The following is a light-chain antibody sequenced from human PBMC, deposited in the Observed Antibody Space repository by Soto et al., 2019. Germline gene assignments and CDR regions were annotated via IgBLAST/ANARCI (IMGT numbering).Light chain of an antibody. CDR1: QNINNW. V-gene: IGKV1-5*01. CDR2: DAS. J-gene: IGKJ1*01. CDR3: QQYNGYSWT. Sequence: DIQMTQSPSTLSASIGDRVTITCRASQNINNWLAWYQQKPGKAPKLLIYDASTLESGVPSRFSATGLGTEFTLTISSLQSEDFATYYCQQYNGYSWTFGKGTKV.